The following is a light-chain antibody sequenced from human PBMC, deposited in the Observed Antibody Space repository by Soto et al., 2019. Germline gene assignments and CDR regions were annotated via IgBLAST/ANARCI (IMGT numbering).Light chain of an antibody. V-gene: IGKV1-5*01. CDR2: XXX. Sequence: DIQMTQPPSTLSGSVGDRVTITCRASQSISDSLAWYQQKPGKAPDLLIXXXXXXXXXVPSRFXXXXSGTEFTLTISNMQPDDFATYYCQQYNGYSQTFGRGTKVDIK. CDR1: QSISDS. J-gene: IGKJ1*01. CDR3: QQYNGYSQT.